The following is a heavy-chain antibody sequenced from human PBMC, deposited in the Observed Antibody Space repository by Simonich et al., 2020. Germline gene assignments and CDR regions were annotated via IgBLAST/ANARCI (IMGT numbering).Heavy chain of an antibody. CDR3: AREDLTGDAFDI. Sequence: QVQLVESGGGVVQPGRSLRLSCAASGFTFSSYAMHWVRQAPGKGLEWVAFISKYGSNKYSAAPVKGRFTISRDNSKNTLYLQMNSLRAEDTAVYYCAREDLTGDAFDIWGQGTMVTVSS. D-gene: IGHD7-27*01. CDR1: GFTFSSYA. CDR2: ISKYGSNK. J-gene: IGHJ3*02. V-gene: IGHV3-30*07.